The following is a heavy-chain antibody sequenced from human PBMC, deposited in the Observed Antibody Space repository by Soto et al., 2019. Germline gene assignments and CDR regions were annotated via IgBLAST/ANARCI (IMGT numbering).Heavy chain of an antibody. CDR1: GFTFSSYA. CDR3: AKGVLDSSGYYYDY. CDR2: ISGSGGST. V-gene: IGHV3-23*01. Sequence: GSLRLSCXASGFTFSSYAMSWVRQAPGKGLEWVSAISGSGGSTYYADSVKGRFTISRDNSKNTLYLQMNSLRAEDTAVYYCAKGVLDSSGYYYDYWGQGTLVTVSS. D-gene: IGHD3-22*01. J-gene: IGHJ4*02.